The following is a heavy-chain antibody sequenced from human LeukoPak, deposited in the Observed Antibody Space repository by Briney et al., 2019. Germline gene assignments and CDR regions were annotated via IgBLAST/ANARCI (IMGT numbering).Heavy chain of an antibody. V-gene: IGHV1-18*01. D-gene: IGHD6-6*01. J-gene: IGHJ4*02. CDR2: ISAYNGNT. Sequence: ASVKVSSKASGYTFTSYGISWVRQAPGQGLEWMGWISAYNGNTNYAQKLQGRVTMTTDTSTSTAYMELRSLRSDDAAVYYCARGPLSGIAARPADYWGQGTLVTVSS. CDR3: ARGPLSGIAARPADY. CDR1: GYTFTSYG.